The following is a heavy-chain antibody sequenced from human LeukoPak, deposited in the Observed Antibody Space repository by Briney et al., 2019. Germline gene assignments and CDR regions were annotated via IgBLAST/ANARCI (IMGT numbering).Heavy chain of an antibody. CDR3: ARDTAMVTGNWFDP. J-gene: IGHJ5*02. CDR2: INPNSGGT. V-gene: IGHV1-2*02. Sequence: ASVKVSCKASGYTFSGYYMHWVRQAPGQGLEWMGWINPNSGGTNYAQKFQGRVTMTRDTSISTAYMELSRLRSDDTAVYYCARDTAMVTGNWFDPWGQGTLVTVSS. CDR1: GYTFSGYY. D-gene: IGHD5-18*01.